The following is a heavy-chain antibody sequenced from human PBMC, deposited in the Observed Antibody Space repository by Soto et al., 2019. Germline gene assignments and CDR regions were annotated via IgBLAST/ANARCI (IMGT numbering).Heavy chain of an antibody. CDR2: ISPYNGNT. CDR1: CCFCVTSD. V-gene: IGHV1-18*01. J-gene: IGHJ4*02. CDR3: VSDFDGSGSYYIDH. Sequence: GGAVQVSFMTSCCFCVTSDIICVVRALGQGREGMGRISPYNGNTNYAHNLQGRATMTTDTSTSTAYMELRSLRSDDTAVYYCVSDFDGSGSYYIDHWGQGTLVTVSS. D-gene: IGHD3-10*01.